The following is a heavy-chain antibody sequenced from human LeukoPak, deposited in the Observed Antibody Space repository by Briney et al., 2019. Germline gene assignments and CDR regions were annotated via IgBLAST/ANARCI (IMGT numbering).Heavy chain of an antibody. Sequence: SETLSLTCAVSGGSISSGGYSWSWIRQPPGKGLEWIGYIYHSGSTYYNPSLKSRVTISVDRSKNQFSLKLSSVTAADTAVYYCARREDTAMVLDYWGQGTLVTVSS. CDR3: ARREDTAMVLDY. CDR2: IYHSGST. J-gene: IGHJ4*02. CDR1: GGSISSGGYS. D-gene: IGHD5-18*01. V-gene: IGHV4-30-2*01.